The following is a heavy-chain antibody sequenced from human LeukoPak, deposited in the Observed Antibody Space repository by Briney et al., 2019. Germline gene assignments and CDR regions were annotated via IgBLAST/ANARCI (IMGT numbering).Heavy chain of an antibody. D-gene: IGHD6-19*01. CDR2: ISYDGSNK. V-gene: IGHV3-30-3*01. CDR1: GFTFSSYA. J-gene: IGHJ4*02. Sequence: PGRSLRLSCAASGFTFSSYAMHWVRQAPGKGLEWVAVISYDGSNKYYADSVKGRFTISRDNAKNSLYLQMNSLRAEDTAVYYCARVPQADSSGWYGFDYWGQGTLVTVSS. CDR3: ARVPQADSSGWYGFDY.